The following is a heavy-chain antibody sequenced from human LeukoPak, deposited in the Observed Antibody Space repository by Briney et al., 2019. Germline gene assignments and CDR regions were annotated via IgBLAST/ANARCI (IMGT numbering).Heavy chain of an antibody. V-gene: IGHV1-69*05. CDR2: IIPIFGTA. CDR3: ARDRVARNDYGDPENWFDP. CDR1: GGTFSSYA. D-gene: IGHD4-17*01. J-gene: IGHJ5*02. Sequence: GASVKVSCKASGGTFSSYAISWVRQAPGQGLEWMGGIIPIFGTANYAQKFQGRVTITTDESTSTAYMELSSLRSEDTAVYYCARDRVARNDYGDPENWFDPWGQGTLVTVSS.